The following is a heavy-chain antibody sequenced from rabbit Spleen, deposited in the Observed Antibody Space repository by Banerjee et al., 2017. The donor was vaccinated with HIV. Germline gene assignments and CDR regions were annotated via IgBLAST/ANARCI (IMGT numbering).Heavy chain of an antibody. J-gene: IGHJ4*01. CDR2: AYAGSSGST. CDR3: ARDLTSVIGWNFNL. CDR1: GFSFSSNYY. D-gene: IGHD1-1*01. Sequence: QSLEESGGGLVQPEGSLTLTCTASGFSFSSNYYMCWVRQAPGKGLEWVACAYAGSSGSTYSATWAKGRFTISKTSTTVTLQMTSLTAADTATYFCARDLTSVIGWNFNLWGPGTLVTVS. V-gene: IGHV1S40*01.